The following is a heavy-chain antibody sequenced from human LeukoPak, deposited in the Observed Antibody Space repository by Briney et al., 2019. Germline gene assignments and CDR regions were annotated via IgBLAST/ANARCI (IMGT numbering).Heavy chain of an antibody. V-gene: IGHV3-48*03. D-gene: IGHD3-16*01. CDR3: ARASQTYSSDYAAWAY. CDR2: IDNSGSTK. CDR1: GFTLSSYE. Sequence: PGGSLRLSCAASGFTLSSYEMNWVRQAPGKGLEWVSYIDNSGSTKYYTDSVRGRFTISRDNAKNSLYLQMNSLRAEDTAVYYCARASQTYSSDYAAWAYWGQGTLVTVSS. J-gene: IGHJ4*02.